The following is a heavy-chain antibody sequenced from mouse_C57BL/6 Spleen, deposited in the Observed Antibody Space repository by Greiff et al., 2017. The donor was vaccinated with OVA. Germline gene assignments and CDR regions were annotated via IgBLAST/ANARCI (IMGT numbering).Heavy chain of an antibody. D-gene: IGHD4-1*01. CDR2: INPNNGGT. V-gene: IGHV1-26*01. CDR1: GYTFTDYY. J-gene: IGHJ2*01. CDR3: ARTALTGYFDY. Sequence: EVQLQQSGPELVKPGASVKISCKASGYTFTDYYMNWVKQSHGKSLEWIGDINPNNGGTSYNQKFKGKATLTVDKSSSTAYMELRSLTSEDSAVYYCARTALTGYFDYWGQGTTLTVSS.